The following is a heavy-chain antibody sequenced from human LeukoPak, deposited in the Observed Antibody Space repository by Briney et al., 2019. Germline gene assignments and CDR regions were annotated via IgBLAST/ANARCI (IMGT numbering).Heavy chain of an antibody. CDR3: ARVMLWGYCSSTSCYMAFDP. Sequence: ASVKISCKASGYTFTSYDINWVRQATGQGLEWMGWMNPNSGTTGYAQKFQGRVTMTRNTSISTAYMELSSLRSEDTAVYYCARVMLWGYCSSTSCYMAFDPWGQGTLVTVSS. J-gene: IGHJ5*02. V-gene: IGHV1-8*01. CDR1: GYTFTSYD. CDR2: MNPNSGTT. D-gene: IGHD2-2*02.